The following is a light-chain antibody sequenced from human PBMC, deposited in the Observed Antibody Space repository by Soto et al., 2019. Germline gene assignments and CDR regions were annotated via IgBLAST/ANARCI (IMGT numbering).Light chain of an antibody. Sequence: QSVLTQPASVSGSPGQSITISCTGTASDVGGYNYVSWYQQHPGKAPKLMIHAVSNRPSGISSRFSGSKSGNTASLTISGLQSEDEADYFCGSYTTTSTYVFGSGTKVTVL. CDR2: AVS. J-gene: IGLJ1*01. CDR1: ASDVGGYNY. V-gene: IGLV2-14*01. CDR3: GSYTTTSTYV.